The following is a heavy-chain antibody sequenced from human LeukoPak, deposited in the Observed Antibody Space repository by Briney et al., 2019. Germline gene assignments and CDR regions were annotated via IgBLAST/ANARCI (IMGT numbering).Heavy chain of an antibody. CDR3: AKTYYSGYALSYYYYMDV. CDR1: GFSVSNAW. D-gene: IGHD5-12*01. CDR2: ISGSGGST. Sequence: GGSLRLSCAASGFSVSNAWMSWVRQAPGKGLEWVSAISGSGGSTFYADSVKGRFTISRDNSKNTLYLQMNSLRAEDTAVYYCAKTYYSGYALSYYYYMDVWGKGTTVTISS. V-gene: IGHV3-23*01. J-gene: IGHJ6*03.